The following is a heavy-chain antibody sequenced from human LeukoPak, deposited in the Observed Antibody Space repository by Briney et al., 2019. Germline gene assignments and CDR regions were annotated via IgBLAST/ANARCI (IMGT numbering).Heavy chain of an antibody. J-gene: IGHJ6*03. CDR1: GHTFTSYG. V-gene: IGHV1-18*01. CDR3: AREGLWLGDPEDYMDV. CDR2: ISGYNGNT. Sequence: ASVKVSCKASGHTFTSYGMSWVRQAPGQGLEWMGWISGYNGNTNYAQKLQGRVRMTTDTSTSTVYMELRSLRSDDTAVYYCAREGLWLGDPEDYMDVWGKGTTVTVSS. D-gene: IGHD3-10*01.